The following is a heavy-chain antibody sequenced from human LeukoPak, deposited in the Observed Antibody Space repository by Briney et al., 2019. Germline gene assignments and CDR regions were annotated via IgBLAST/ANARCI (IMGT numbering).Heavy chain of an antibody. Sequence: SETLSLTCTVSGGSISSSTYYWGWIRQPPGKGLEWIGSIYYSGNTYYNPSLKSRVTVSVDTSKNQFSLKLTSVTAADTAVYYWARHWSFSGWYDLHFDYWGQGTLVTVSS. D-gene: IGHD6-19*01. V-gene: IGHV4-39*01. CDR1: GGSISSSTYY. J-gene: IGHJ4*02. CDR3: ARHWSFSGWYDLHFDY. CDR2: IYYSGNT.